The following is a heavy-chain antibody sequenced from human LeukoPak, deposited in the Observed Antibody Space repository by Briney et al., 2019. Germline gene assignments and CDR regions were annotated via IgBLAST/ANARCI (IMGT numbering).Heavy chain of an antibody. CDR1: GFTFSDYY. D-gene: IGHD1-26*01. Sequence: GGSLRLSCAASGFTFSDYYMNWIRQAPGKXXEWVSYISTSGRTMYYADSVKGRFTISRDNAKNSLYLQMNSLRAEDTAVYYCARSSGSYYVGWGQGTLVTVSS. CDR2: ISTSGRTM. CDR3: ARSSGSYYVG. V-gene: IGHV3-11*01. J-gene: IGHJ4*02.